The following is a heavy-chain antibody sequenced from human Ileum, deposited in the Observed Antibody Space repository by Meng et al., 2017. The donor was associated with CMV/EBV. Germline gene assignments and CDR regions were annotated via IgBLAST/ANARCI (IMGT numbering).Heavy chain of an antibody. CDR2: IFYSGST. CDR3: ARRLGYEFDS. D-gene: IGHD5-12*01. CDR1: GGAINRSTYF. J-gene: IGHJ4*02. V-gene: IGHV4-39*01. Sequence: GSLRLSCTVSGGAINRSTYFWGWIRQPPGKGLEWIGSIFYSGSTYYNPSLKSRVSISVDTSMNQFTLKLDSVTAADTAVYFCARRLGYEFDSWGQGSLVTVSS.